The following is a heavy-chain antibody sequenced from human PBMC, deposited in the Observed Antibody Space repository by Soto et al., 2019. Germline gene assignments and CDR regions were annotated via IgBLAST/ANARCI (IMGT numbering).Heavy chain of an antibody. J-gene: IGHJ5*02. V-gene: IGHV1-2*04. D-gene: IGHD2-21*01. Sequence: ASVKVSCKASGYTFTGYYRHWVRQAPGQGLEWMGWINPNSGGTNYAQKFQGWVTMTRDTSISTAYMELSRLRSDDTAVYYCARDSYCGGDCYSGWFDPWGQGTLVTVSS. CDR2: INPNSGGT. CDR1: GYTFTGYY. CDR3: ARDSYCGGDCYSGWFDP.